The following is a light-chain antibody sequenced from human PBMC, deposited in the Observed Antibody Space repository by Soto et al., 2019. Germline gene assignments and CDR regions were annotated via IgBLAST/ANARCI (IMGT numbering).Light chain of an antibody. CDR1: QRISSY. J-gene: IGKJ5*01. V-gene: IGKV1-39*01. CDR2: AAS. CDR3: QQSYSTPSIT. Sequence: DIQMTQSPSSLSASVRDRVTITCQASQRISSYLNWYQQKPGKAPKLLIYAASSLQSGVPSRFSGSGSGTDFTLTISSLQPEDFATYYCQQSYSTPSITFGQGTRLEIK.